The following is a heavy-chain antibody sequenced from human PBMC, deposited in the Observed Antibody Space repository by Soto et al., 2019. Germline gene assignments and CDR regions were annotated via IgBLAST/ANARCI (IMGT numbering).Heavy chain of an antibody. CDR1: GGTFSSYA. Sequence: ASVKVSCKASGGTFSSYAISGVRQAPGQGLELMGGIIPIFGTANYAQKFQGRVTITADESTSTAYMELSSLRSEDTAVYYCARGRGDYSPHLDYFDYWGQRPLVTVSS. CDR2: IIPIFGTA. J-gene: IGHJ4*02. D-gene: IGHD4-17*01. CDR3: ARGRGDYSPHLDYFDY. V-gene: IGHV1-69*13.